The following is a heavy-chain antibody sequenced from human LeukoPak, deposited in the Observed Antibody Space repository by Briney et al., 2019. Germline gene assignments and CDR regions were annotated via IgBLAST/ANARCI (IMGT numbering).Heavy chain of an antibody. D-gene: IGHD6-19*01. CDR1: GFTFSDYF. V-gene: IGHV3-11*01. CDR2: ISTTGGAI. CDR3: ARASPDRSGWHYFDF. Sequence: GESLRLSCAASGFTFSDYFMTWIRQAPGKGLECVSYISTTGGAIKYADSVKGRFAISRDNAKGSLYLQMNSLSAEDTAAYYCARASPDRSGWHYFDFWGRGTLVTVSS. J-gene: IGHJ4*02.